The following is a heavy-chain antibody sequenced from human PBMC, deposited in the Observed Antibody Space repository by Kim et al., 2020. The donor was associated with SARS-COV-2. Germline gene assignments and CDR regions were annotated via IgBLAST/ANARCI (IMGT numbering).Heavy chain of an antibody. D-gene: IGHD6-19*01. Sequence: KGRFTISRDDSKNTLYLQMNSLKTEDTAVYYCTTVPRYSSGWYLDWRYDYWGQGTLVTVSS. CDR3: TTVPRYSSGWYLDWRYDY. J-gene: IGHJ4*02. V-gene: IGHV3-15*01.